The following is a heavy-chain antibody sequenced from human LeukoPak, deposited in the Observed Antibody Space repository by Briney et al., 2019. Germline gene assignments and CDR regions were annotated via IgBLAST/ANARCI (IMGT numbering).Heavy chain of an antibody. D-gene: IGHD5-24*01. Sequence: ASVKVSCKASGGTFSSYAISWVRQAPGQGLEWMGWINTNTGNPTYVQDFTGRFVFSLDTSVSTAYLQISSLKAEDTAVYYCARASDGDAFDIWGQGTMVTVSS. CDR3: ARASDGDAFDI. V-gene: IGHV7-4-1*02. CDR1: GGTFSSYA. J-gene: IGHJ3*02. CDR2: INTNTGNP.